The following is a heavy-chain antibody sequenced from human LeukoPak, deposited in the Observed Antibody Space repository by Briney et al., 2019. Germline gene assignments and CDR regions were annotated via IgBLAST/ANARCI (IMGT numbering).Heavy chain of an antibody. Sequence: PSETVSLTCTVSGGSISSSRYYWAWIRQPPGKGLEWIGSIYYSGSTYYNPSLKSRVTISGDTSKNQFSLKLSSVTAADAAVYYCARGPLGSSYYGSGSYYRYYYYGMDVWGQGTTVTVSS. D-gene: IGHD3-10*01. J-gene: IGHJ6*02. CDR1: GGSISSSRYY. V-gene: IGHV4-39*01. CDR3: ARGPLGSSYYGSGSYYRYYYYGMDV. CDR2: IYYSGST.